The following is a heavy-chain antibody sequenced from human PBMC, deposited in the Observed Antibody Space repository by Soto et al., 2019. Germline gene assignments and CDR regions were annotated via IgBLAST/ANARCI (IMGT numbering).Heavy chain of an antibody. CDR2: IDPSDSYT. CDR1: GYSFTSYW. Sequence: PGESLKISCKGSGYSFTSYWISWVRQMPGKGLEWMGRIDPSDSYTNYSPSFQGHVTISGDKSISTAYLQWSSLKASDTAMYYCARQGMSSRLEYGKDVWGQGTTVTVSS. D-gene: IGHD3-10*01. CDR3: ARQGMSSRLEYGKDV. V-gene: IGHV5-10-1*01. J-gene: IGHJ6*02.